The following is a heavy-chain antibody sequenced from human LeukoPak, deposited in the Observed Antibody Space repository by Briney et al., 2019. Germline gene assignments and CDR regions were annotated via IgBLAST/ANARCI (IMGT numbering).Heavy chain of an antibody. CDR3: ARDLAGYGDYGFDY. J-gene: IGHJ4*02. CDR2: INPNSGGT. D-gene: IGHD4-17*01. Sequence: ASVKVSCKASGYTFTGYYMHWVRQAPGQGLEWMGRINPNSGGTNYAQKFQGRVTMTRDTSISTAYMELSRLRSDDTAVYYCARDLAGYGDYGFDYWVQGTLVTVSS. CDR1: GYTFTGYY. V-gene: IGHV1-2*06.